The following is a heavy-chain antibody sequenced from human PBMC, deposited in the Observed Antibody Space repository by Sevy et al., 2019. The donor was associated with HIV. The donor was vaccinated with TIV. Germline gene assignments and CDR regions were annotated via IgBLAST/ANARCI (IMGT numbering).Heavy chain of an antibody. Sequence: GGSLRLSCAASGFTFSSYSMNWVRQAPGKGVEWVSYISSSSTIYYADSVKGRFTISRDNAKNSLYLQMNSLRDEDTAVYYCARDISTDYWGQGTLVTVSS. CDR3: ARDISTDY. D-gene: IGHD2-2*01. J-gene: IGHJ4*02. CDR1: GFTFSSYS. CDR2: ISSSSTI. V-gene: IGHV3-48*02.